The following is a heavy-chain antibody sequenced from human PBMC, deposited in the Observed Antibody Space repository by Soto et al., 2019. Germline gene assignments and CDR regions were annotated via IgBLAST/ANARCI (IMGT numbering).Heavy chain of an antibody. D-gene: IGHD1-1*01. V-gene: IGHV1-2*02. CDR1: GDTFGRNA. CDR3: AREPATAKPEGVDF. J-gene: IGHJ4*02. CDR2: INPNSGGT. Sequence: ASVNVSCKASGDTFGRNAIHWVRQAPGQGLEWMGWINPNSGGTKYAPKFQGGVTMTRDTSITTAYMELSRLRSGDTAVYYCAREPATAKPEGVDFWGQGTLVTVSS.